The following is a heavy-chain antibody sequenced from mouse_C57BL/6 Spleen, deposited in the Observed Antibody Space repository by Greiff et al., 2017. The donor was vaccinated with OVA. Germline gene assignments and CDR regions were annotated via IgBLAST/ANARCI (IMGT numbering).Heavy chain of an antibody. CDR1: GFTFSDYY. D-gene: IGHD2-4*01. CDR3: ARRGFYDYDEAWFAY. J-gene: IGHJ3*01. CDR2: ISNGGGST. V-gene: IGHV5-12*01. Sequence: EVKVVESGGGLVQPGGSLKLSCAASGFTFSDYYMYWVRQTPEKRLEWVAYISNGGGSTYYPDTVKGRFTISRDNAKNTLYLQMSRLKSEDTAMYYCARRGFYDYDEAWFAYWGQGTLVTVSA.